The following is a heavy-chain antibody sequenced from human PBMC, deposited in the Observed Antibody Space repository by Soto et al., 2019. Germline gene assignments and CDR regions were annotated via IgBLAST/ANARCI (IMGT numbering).Heavy chain of an antibody. CDR1: GHTFTGYY. V-gene: IGHV1-2*04. J-gene: IGHJ4*02. Sequence: GASVKVSCKASGHTFTGYYMHWVRQAPGQGLEWMGWINPNSGGTSYAQKFQGWVTMTRDTSISTAYMELSRLRSDDTAVYYCARLGDYYDSSGYYYGLDYWGQGTLVTVSS. CDR2: INPNSGGT. CDR3: ARLGDYYDSSGYYYGLDY. D-gene: IGHD3-22*01.